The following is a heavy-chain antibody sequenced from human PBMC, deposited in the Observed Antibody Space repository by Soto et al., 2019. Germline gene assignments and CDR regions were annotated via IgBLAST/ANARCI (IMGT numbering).Heavy chain of an antibody. V-gene: IGHV3-30*18. CDR1: GFTFSSYG. J-gene: IGHJ4*02. CDR2: ISYDGSNK. CDR3: AKGTHLRQLDEYYFDY. Sequence: GGSLRLSCAASGFTFSSYGMHWVRQAPGKGLEWVAVISYDGSNKYYADSVKGRFTISRDNSKNTLYLQMNSLRAEDTAVYYCAKGTHLRQLDEYYFDYWGQGTLVTVSS. D-gene: IGHD6-13*01.